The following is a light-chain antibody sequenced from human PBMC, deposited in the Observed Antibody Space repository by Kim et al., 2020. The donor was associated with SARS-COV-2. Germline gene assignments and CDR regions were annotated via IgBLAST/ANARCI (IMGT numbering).Light chain of an antibody. J-gene: IGKJ4*01. Sequence: LPPGEKAAPSSRASQSVSSYLAWYQRKHGQAPRLLIYEASTRATGIPARFSGSGSGTEFTLTIYRLEPEEFAVYYSQQSSKLTLTFGGGTKVGIK. CDR3: QQSSKLTLT. V-gene: IGKV3-11*01. CDR1: QSVSSY. CDR2: EAS.